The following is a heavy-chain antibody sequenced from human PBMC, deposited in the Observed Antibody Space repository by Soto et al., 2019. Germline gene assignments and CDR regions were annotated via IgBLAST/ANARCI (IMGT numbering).Heavy chain of an antibody. CDR1: GGSISSGDYY. CDR2: IYYSGST. Sequence: QVQLQESGPGLVKPSQTLSLTCTVSGGSISSGDYYWSWIRQPPGKGLEWIGYIYYSGSTYYNPSLERRVTISVDTSKNQFSLKLSSVTAADTAVYYCARDPVGYCISTSCYAFDYWGQGTLVTVSS. V-gene: IGHV4-30-4*01. J-gene: IGHJ4*02. D-gene: IGHD2-2*01. CDR3: ARDPVGYCISTSCYAFDY.